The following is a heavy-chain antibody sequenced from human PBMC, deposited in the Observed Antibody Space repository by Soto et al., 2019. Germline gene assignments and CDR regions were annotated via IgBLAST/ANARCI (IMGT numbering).Heavy chain of an antibody. CDR2: IKQDGSQK. D-gene: IGHD3-22*01. CDR1: GLTFSRYW. J-gene: IGHJ4*02. V-gene: IGHV3-7*01. Sequence: LRLSCAASGLTFSRYWMSWVRQAPGKGLEWVANIKQDGSQKYYVDSVKGRFTISRDNAKNSLYLQMNSLRVEDTAVYYCASAYYYDSSGYSPGGYWGKGTLVTV. CDR3: ASAYYYDSSGYSPGGY.